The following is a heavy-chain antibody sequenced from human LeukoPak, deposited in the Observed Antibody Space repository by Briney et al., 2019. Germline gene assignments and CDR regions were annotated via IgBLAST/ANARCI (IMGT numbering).Heavy chain of an antibody. CDR1: GGTFSSYT. J-gene: IGHJ4*02. V-gene: IGHV1-69*06. D-gene: IGHD5-18*01. CDR2: IIPLFGTP. Sequence: SVKVSCKASGGTFSSYTISWVRQAPGQGLEWMGGIIPLFGTPDYAQKFQGRVTITADKSTSTAYMELSSLRSEDTAVYYCAREYSYGYVWEGSPFDYWGQGTLVTVSS. CDR3: AREYSYGYVWEGSPFDY.